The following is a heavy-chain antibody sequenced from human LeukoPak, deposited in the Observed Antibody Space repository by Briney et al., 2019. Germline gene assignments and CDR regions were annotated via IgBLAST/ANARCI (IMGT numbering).Heavy chain of an antibody. CDR3: ATDCSSTSCYPI. Sequence: GGSLRLSCAASGFTFSSYGMHWVRQAPGKGLEWVAVIWYDGSNKYYADSVKGRFTISRDNSKNTLYLQMNSLRAEDTAVYYCATDCSSTSCYPIWGQGTLVTVSS. V-gene: IGHV3-33*01. CDR1: GFTFSSYG. D-gene: IGHD2-2*01. J-gene: IGHJ4*02. CDR2: IWYDGSNK.